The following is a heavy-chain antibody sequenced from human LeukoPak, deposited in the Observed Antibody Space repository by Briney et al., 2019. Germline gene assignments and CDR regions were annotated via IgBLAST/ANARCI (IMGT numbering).Heavy chain of an antibody. CDR1: GFIFRDYD. J-gene: IGHJ4*02. Sequence: GGSRRLSCAASGFIFRDYDMSWIGQAPGKELKWVSYISSTGNTIYYADSVTGRFTISRDNAKNSLCLQMHRLRAEYSAVYNCARGRTYIFVFCGQETLVTVSS. D-gene: IGHD2-21*01. CDR2: ISSTGNTI. CDR3: ARGRTYIFVF. V-gene: IGHV3-11*01.